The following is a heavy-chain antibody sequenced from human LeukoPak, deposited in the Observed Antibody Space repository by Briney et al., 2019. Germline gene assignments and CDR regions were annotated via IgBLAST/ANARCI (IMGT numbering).Heavy chain of an antibody. V-gene: IGHV4-59*01. D-gene: IGHD5-12*01. J-gene: IGHJ4*02. CDR1: GGSISSYY. CDR2: IYYSGST. CDR3: AAQYSGYDPGDY. Sequence: SETLSLTCTVSGGSISSYYWSWIRQPPGKGLEWIGYIYYSGSTNYNPSLKSRVTISVDTSKNQFSLKLSSVTAADRAVYYCAAQYSGYDPGDYWGQGTLVTVSS.